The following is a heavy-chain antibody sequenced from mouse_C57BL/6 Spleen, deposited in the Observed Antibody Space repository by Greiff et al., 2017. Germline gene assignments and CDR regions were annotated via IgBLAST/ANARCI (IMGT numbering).Heavy chain of an antibody. Sequence: QVTLKVCGPGILQSSQTLSLTCSFSGFSLSTSGMGVSWIRQPSGKGLEWLAHIYWDDDKRYNPSLKSRLTISKDTSRNQVFLKITSVDTADTATYYCARRTSIYGKYAMDYWGQGTSVTVSS. J-gene: IGHJ4*01. CDR3: ARRTSIYGKYAMDY. V-gene: IGHV8-12*01. D-gene: IGHD2-1*01. CDR2: IYWDDDK. CDR1: GFSLSTSGMG.